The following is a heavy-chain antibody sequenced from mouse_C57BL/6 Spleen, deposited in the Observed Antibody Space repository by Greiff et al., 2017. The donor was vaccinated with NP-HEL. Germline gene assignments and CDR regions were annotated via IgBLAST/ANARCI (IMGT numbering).Heavy chain of an antibody. CDR3: ATSFYSNYAAY. CDR2: IYPSDSET. Sequence: QVQLQQPGAELVRPGSSVKLSYKASGYTFTSYWMAWVKQRPGQGLEWIGNIYPSDSETHYNQKFKDKATLTVDKASSTAYMQLSSLTSEDSAVYYCATSFYSNYAAYWGQGTLVTVSA. V-gene: IGHV1-61*01. D-gene: IGHD2-5*01. J-gene: IGHJ3*01. CDR1: GYTFTSYW.